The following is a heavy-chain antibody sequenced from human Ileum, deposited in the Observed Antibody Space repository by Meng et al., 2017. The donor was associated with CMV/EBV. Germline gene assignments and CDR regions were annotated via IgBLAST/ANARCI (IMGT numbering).Heavy chain of an antibody. V-gene: IGHV3-30*02. CDR1: GFTFSRYG. CDR3: AKAIVVVPVAMGRWFDP. CDR2: IWYDGSNE. J-gene: IGHJ5*02. Sequence: GGPLRLSCAASGFTFSRYGMHWVRQTPGKGLEWVAFIWYDGSNEYYADSVKGRFTISRDNSKNTLYLQMNSLRAEDTAVYYCAKAIVVVPVAMGRWFDPWGQGTLVTDSS. D-gene: IGHD2-2*01.